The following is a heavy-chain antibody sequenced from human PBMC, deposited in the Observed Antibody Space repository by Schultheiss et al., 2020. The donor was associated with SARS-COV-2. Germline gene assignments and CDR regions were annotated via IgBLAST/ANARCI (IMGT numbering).Heavy chain of an antibody. D-gene: IGHD6-6*01. V-gene: IGHV1-8*01. Sequence: ASVKVSCKASGYTFTSYDINWVRQATGQGLEWMGWMNPNSGNTHYAQKFRGRVTITSDRSVSTAYMELSSLRSEDTAVYYCATNLIVAQEGYFDLWGRGTLVTVSS. CDR1: GYTFTSYD. CDR2: MNPNSGNT. J-gene: IGHJ2*01. CDR3: ATNLIVAQEGYFDL.